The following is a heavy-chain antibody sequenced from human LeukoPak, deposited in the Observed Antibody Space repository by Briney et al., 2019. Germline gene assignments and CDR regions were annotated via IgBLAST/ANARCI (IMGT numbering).Heavy chain of an antibody. D-gene: IGHD6-19*01. CDR1: GFTFSSYW. CDR2: IKSDGSIT. CDR3: LGITVGY. Sequence: GGSLRLSCAASGFTFSSYWMHWLPQVPGKGLVWVPRIKSDGSITRYADFVKGRFSISRDNAKNTLYLEMSNLRDEDTAVYYWLGITVGYWGQGTLVTVSS. J-gene: IGHJ4*02. V-gene: IGHV3-74*01.